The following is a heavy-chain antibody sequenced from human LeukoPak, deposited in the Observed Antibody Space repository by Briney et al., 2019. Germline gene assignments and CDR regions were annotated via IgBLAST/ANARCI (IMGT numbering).Heavy chain of an antibody. CDR2: TSYDGSNK. Sequence: PGGSLRLSCAASGFTFSSYAMHWVRQAPGKGLEWVAVTSYDGSNKYYADSVKGRFTISRDNSKNTLYLQMNSLRAEDTAVYYCARVGWGTHYYDSSGYGSDIWGQGTMVTVSS. J-gene: IGHJ3*02. D-gene: IGHD3-22*01. CDR1: GFTFSSYA. V-gene: IGHV3-30-3*01. CDR3: ARVGWGTHYYDSSGYGSDI.